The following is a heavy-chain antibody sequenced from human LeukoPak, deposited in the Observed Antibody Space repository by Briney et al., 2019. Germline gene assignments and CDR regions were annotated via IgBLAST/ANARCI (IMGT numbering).Heavy chain of an antibody. CDR2: IRSKAYGGTT. D-gene: IGHD3-3*01. J-gene: IGHJ4*02. Sequence: PGGSLRHSCTASGFTFGDYAMSWFRQAPGKGLEWVGFIRSKAYGGTTEYAASVKGRFTISRDDSKSIAYLQMNSLKTEDTAVYYCTRDPGVTIFGVVPPPDYWGQGTLVTVSS. V-gene: IGHV3-49*03. CDR3: TRDPGVTIFGVVPPPDY. CDR1: GFTFGDYA.